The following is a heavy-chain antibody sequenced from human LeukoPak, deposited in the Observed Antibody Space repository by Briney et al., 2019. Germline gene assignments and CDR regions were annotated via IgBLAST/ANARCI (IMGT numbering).Heavy chain of an antibody. J-gene: IGHJ4*02. V-gene: IGHV3-23*01. CDR1: GFTFSIYA. Sequence: PGGSLRLSCAASGFTFSIYAMSWVRQAPGKGLEWVSGFSSGGLSTYYADSVKGRFTISRDNSKKTLYLQMNSLRAEDTAVYNCAKASFGSSWYQFDYWGQGTLVTVSS. D-gene: IGHD6-13*01. CDR2: FSSGGLST. CDR3: AKASFGSSWYQFDY.